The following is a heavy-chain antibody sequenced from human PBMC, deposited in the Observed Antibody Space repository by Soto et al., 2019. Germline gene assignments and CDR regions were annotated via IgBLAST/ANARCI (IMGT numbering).Heavy chain of an antibody. CDR2: ISGRGGTT. V-gene: IGHV3-23*01. CDR1: GFTFSTYA. J-gene: IGHJ4*02. D-gene: IGHD6-19*01. CDR3: AKAGQWLPYYFDY. Sequence: GGSLRLSCAASGFTFSTYAMTWVRQAPGRGLERVSSISGRGGTTYYAASVKGRLTISRDNSKDTLFLQMNSLRADDTAVYYCAKAGQWLPYYFDYWGQGILVTVSS.